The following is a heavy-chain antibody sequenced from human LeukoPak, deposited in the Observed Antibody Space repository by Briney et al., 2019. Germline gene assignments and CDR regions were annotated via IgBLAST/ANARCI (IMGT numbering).Heavy chain of an antibody. CDR3: ARVTSRLGWFDP. J-gene: IGHJ5*02. CDR2: IYYSGST. D-gene: IGHD1-14*01. CDR1: GGSISSSSYY. V-gene: IGHV4-39*07. Sequence: SETLSLTCTVSGGSISSSSYYWGWIRQPPGKGLEWIGSIYYSGSTYYNPSLKSRVTISVDTSKNQFSLKLSSVTAADTAVYYCARVTSRLGWFDPWGQGTLVTVSS.